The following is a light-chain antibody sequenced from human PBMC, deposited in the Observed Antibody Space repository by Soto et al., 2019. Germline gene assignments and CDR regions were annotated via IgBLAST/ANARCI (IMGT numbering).Light chain of an antibody. J-gene: IGKJ5*01. V-gene: IGKV3-11*01. CDR3: QHRSIWPVS. Sequence: EIVLTQSPATLSLCPGERATLSCRASQSVNNYLHWYQQKPGQAPRLLIFDASTRATGIPARFSGSGSATDFTLTISSLEPEDFAVYYCQHRSIWPVSFGQGTRLEIK. CDR1: QSVNNY. CDR2: DAS.